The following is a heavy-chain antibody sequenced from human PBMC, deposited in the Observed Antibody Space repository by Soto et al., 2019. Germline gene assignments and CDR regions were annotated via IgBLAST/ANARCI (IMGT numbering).Heavy chain of an antibody. J-gene: IGHJ6*02. CDR1: GFTFSRFS. CDR3: ARGGGREYSSSSLAYYYYGMDV. CDR2: ISYDGSNT. Sequence: GGSLRLSCAASGFTFSRFSMHWVRQAPGKGLAWVAVISYDGSNTHYAESVKGRFTISRDNAKNSLYLQMNSLRAEDTAVYYCARGGGREYSSSSLAYYYYGMDVWGQGTTVTVSS. D-gene: IGHD6-6*01. V-gene: IGHV3-30-3*01.